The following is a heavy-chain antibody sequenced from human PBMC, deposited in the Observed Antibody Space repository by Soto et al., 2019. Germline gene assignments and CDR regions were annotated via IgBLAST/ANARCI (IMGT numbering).Heavy chain of an antibody. CDR3: SRGLGIVLAGMGADYWFDP. Sequence: SETLSLTCAVYGGSFIGYYRSWICQPLRKALELKGEMKHSGSTNYNPSLKSRVPISVDTSKNQYYLKLSSVTAADTAVYFCSRGLGIVLAGMGADYWFDPWGQGTLVTVSS. D-gene: IGHD6-19*01. J-gene: IGHJ5*02. CDR1: GGSFIGYY. CDR2: MKHSGST. V-gene: IGHV4-34*01.